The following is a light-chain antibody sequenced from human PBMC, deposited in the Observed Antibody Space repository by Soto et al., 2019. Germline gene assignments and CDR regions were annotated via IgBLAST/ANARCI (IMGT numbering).Light chain of an antibody. CDR1: SSDVGSYNL. CDR3: CSYAGSNNYV. Sequence: QSVLTQPASVSGSPGQSITISCTGTSSDVGSYNLVSWYQQHPGKAPKLMIYEVSKRPSGVSNRFSGSKSGNTASLTISGLQAEDEADYYCCSYAGSNNYVFGTGTKVPVL. V-gene: IGLV2-23*02. CDR2: EVS. J-gene: IGLJ1*01.